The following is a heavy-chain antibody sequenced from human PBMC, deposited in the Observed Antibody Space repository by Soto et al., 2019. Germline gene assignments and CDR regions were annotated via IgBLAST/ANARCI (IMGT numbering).Heavy chain of an antibody. J-gene: IGHJ4*02. CDR3: ARDRYFRYSSGWYGGGDFDD. V-gene: IGHV1-18*01. CDR1: GYTFTSYG. Sequence: ASVKVSCKASGYTFTSYGISWVRQAPGQGLEWMGWISAYNGNTNYAQKLQGRVTMATDTSTSTAYMELRSLRSDDTAVYYCARDRYFRYSSGWYGGGDFDDWGQGTLVTVSS. D-gene: IGHD6-19*01. CDR2: ISAYNGNT.